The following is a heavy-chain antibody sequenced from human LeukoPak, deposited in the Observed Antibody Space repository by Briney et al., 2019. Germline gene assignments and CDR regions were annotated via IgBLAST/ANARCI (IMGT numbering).Heavy chain of an antibody. CDR1: GFSFDISA. V-gene: IGHV3-23*01. D-gene: IGHD3-3*01. J-gene: IGHJ4*02. Sequence: GGSLRLSCPASGFSFDISAMGWVRQAPGKGLEWVSLISSNGGFTYYADSVKGRFTISRDNSKNTLYLQMNSLRAEDTAVYYCARHRGPTLYNTVYFDCWGQGTLVTVSS. CDR3: ARHRGPTLYNTVYFDC. CDR2: ISSNGGFT.